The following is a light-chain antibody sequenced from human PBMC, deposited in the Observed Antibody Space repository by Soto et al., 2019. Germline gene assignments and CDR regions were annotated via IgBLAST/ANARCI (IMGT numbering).Light chain of an antibody. CDR1: SSDVGSYNL. V-gene: IGLV2-23*02. Sequence: QSVLTQPASVSGSPGQSITISCTGSSSDVGSYNLVSWYQHHPGKAPKLMIYDVNKRPSGVSYRFSGSKSGNTASLTISGLQAEDEADYYCCSYAGSSTVLFVGGTKLT. CDR2: DVN. J-gene: IGLJ2*01. CDR3: CSYAGSSTVL.